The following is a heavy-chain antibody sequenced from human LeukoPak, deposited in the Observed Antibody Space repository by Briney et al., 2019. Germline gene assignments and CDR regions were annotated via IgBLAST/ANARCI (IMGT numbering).Heavy chain of an antibody. CDR2: INPSGGST. J-gene: IGHJ4*02. CDR1: GGTFSSYA. V-gene: IGHV1-46*01. D-gene: IGHD3-22*01. Sequence: ASVKVSCKASGGTFSSYAISWVRQAPGQGLEWMGMINPSGGSTNYAQKFQGRVTMTTDMSTNTVYMELSSLTSEDTAIHYCARGRTTHSFASSGFYPRDYWGQGTLVTVSS. CDR3: ARGRTTHSFASSGFYPRDY.